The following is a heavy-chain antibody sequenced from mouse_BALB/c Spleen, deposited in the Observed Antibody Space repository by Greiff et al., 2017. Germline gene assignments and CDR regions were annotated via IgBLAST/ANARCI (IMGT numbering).Heavy chain of an antibody. CDR3: GRLDGYDERSAMDY. CDR2: ISSGGSYT. D-gene: IGHD2-2*01. CDR1: GFTFSSYG. J-gene: IGHJ4*01. V-gene: IGHV5-6*01. Sequence: EVKLVESGGDLVKPGGSLKLSCAASGFTFSSYGMSWVRQTPDKRLEWVATISSGGSYTYYPDSVKGRFTISRDNAKNTLYLQMSSLKSEDTAMYYCGRLDGYDERSAMDYWGQGTSVTVSS.